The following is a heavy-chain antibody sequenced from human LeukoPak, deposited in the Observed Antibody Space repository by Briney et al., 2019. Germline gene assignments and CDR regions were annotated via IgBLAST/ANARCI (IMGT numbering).Heavy chain of an antibody. J-gene: IGHJ6*02. D-gene: IGHD3-22*01. CDR1: GYTFTSYD. V-gene: IGHV1-8*01. CDR2: MNPNSGNT. CDR3: ARGPIESGYYFYYYGMDV. Sequence: ASVKVSCKASGYTFTSYDINWVRQATGQGLEWMGWMNPNSGNTGYAQKFQGRGTMTRNTSISTADMELSSLRSEDTAVYYSARGPIESGYYFYYYGMDVWGQGTTVTVSS.